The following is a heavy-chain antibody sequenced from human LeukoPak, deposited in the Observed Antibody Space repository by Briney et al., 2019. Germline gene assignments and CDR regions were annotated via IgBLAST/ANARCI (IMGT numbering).Heavy chain of an antibody. Sequence: SETLSLTCTVSGGSVSSYYWSWIRQPAGKGLEWIGRIYTSGSTNYNPSLKSRVTMSVDTSKNQFSLKLSSVTAADTAVYCCARVWGYYGSGSYYKTRRNFDYWGQGTLVTVSS. V-gene: IGHV4-4*07. CDR2: IYTSGST. CDR3: ARVWGYYGSGSYYKTRRNFDY. D-gene: IGHD3-10*01. CDR1: GGSVSSYY. J-gene: IGHJ4*02.